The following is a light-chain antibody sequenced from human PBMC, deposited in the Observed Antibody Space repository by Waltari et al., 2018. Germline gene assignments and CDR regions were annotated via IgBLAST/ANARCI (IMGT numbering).Light chain of an antibody. Sequence: EIVMTQSPATLSVSPGERATLSCRARQSISSNLAWYQQQPGQAPRLLIYGASTRATGIPARFSGSGSGTEFTLTISSLQSEDFALYYCQQYNNWPPLTFGGGTKVEIK. CDR2: GAS. V-gene: IGKV3-15*01. CDR3: QQYNNWPPLT. CDR1: QSISSN. J-gene: IGKJ4*01.